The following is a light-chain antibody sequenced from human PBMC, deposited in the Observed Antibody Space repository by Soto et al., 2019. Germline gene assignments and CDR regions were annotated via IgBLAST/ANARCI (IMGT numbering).Light chain of an antibody. CDR2: AAS. V-gene: IGKV1-13*02. CDR3: QQFNSYLPT. CDR1: QGISSS. J-gene: IGKJ3*01. Sequence: AIPLTQSPSSLSASVGDRVTMTCRASQGISSSLAWYQQKPGKPPNLLIYAASRLESGVPSRFSGSGSGTDFTLTISSLQPEDFATYYCQQFNSYLPTCGPGTTVDI.